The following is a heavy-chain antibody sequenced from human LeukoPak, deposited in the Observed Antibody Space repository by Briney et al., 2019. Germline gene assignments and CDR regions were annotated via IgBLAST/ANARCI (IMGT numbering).Heavy chain of an antibody. V-gene: IGHV3-21*01. J-gene: IGHJ6*02. Sequence: GGSLRLSCAASGFTFSSYSMNWFRQAPGKGLEWVSSISSSSSYIYYADSVKGRFTISRDNAKNSLYLQMNSLRAEDTAVYYCARGAPLNGMDVWGQGTTVTVSS. CDR2: ISSSSSYI. CDR1: GFTFSSYS. CDR3: ARGAPLNGMDV.